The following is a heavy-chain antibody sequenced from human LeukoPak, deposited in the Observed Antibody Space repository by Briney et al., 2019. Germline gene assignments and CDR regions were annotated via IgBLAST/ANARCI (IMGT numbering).Heavy chain of an antibody. CDR2: INWNGGST. D-gene: IGHD5-18*01. V-gene: IGHV3-20*04. CDR3: ARGGGYSYGHDAFDI. Sequence: PGGSLRLSCAASGFTFSNAWMSWVRQAPGKGLEWVSGINWNGGSTGYADSVKGRFTISRDNAKNSLYLQMNSLRAEDTALYYCARGGGYSYGHDAFDIWGQGTMVTVSS. J-gene: IGHJ3*02. CDR1: GFTFSNAW.